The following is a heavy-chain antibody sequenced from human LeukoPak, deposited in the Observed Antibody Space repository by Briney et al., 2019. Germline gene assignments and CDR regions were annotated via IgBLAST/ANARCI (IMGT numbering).Heavy chain of an antibody. Sequence: PSETLSLTCTVSGVSISTYHWSLIRQPAGKGLEWIGRIHSSGSTNYDPSLKSRVTMSIDTSKNQFSLKVTSVTAADTAVYYCARDGLYSNGYSYFDSWGQGTLVTVSS. CDR1: GVSISTYH. CDR3: ARDGLYSNGYSYFDS. J-gene: IGHJ4*02. D-gene: IGHD5-18*01. CDR2: IHSSGST. V-gene: IGHV4-4*07.